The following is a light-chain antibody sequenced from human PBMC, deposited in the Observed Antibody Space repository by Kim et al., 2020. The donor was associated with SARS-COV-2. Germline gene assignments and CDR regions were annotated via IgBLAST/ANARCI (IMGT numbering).Light chain of an antibody. CDR1: HVISSA. Sequence: AIQLTQSPSSLSASVGDRVTITCRANHVISSALAWYQQKPGKAPKLLIYDASTLESGVPSRFSGSGSGTDFTLTITSLQPVDFATYYCQQFSNSPTFGQGTKVDIK. CDR2: DAS. J-gene: IGKJ1*01. CDR3: QQFSNSPT. V-gene: IGKV1D-13*01.